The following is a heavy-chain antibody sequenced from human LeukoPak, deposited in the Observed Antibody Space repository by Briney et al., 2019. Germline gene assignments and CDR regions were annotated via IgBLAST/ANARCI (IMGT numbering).Heavy chain of an antibody. V-gene: IGHV3-11*01. D-gene: IGHD6-19*01. CDR1: GFTFSDYY. CDR2: ISSSGSTI. Sequence: GGSLRLSCAASGFTFSDYYMSWIRQAPGKGLEWVSYISSSGSTIYYADSVKGRFTISRDNAKNSLYLQMNSLRAEDTAVYYCAKVRDTRDWYKDAFDVWGQGTRVTVSS. CDR3: AKVRDTRDWYKDAFDV. J-gene: IGHJ3*01.